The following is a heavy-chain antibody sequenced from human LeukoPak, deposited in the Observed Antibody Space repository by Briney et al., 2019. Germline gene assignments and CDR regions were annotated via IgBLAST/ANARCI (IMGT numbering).Heavy chain of an antibody. CDR2: IYPGDSDT. Sequence: GESLKISCKGSGYSFTSYWIGWVRQMPGKGLEWMGIIYPGDSDTRYSPSFQGQVTISADKSISTAYLQWSSLKASDTAMYYCASAIRPVDTAMAYLDYWGQGTLVTVSS. J-gene: IGHJ4*02. V-gene: IGHV5-51*01. CDR3: ASAIRPVDTAMAYLDY. CDR1: GYSFTSYW. D-gene: IGHD5-18*01.